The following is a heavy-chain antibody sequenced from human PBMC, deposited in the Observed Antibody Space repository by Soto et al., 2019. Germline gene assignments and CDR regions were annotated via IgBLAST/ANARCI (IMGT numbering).Heavy chain of an antibody. CDR3: AKTRGAMIYAISVYGMDV. CDR1: GFSFSSFA. D-gene: IGHD2-8*01. J-gene: IGHJ6*02. Sequence: GGSLRLSCAASGFSFSSFAMNWVRQAPGKGLEWVSIISGSAESTFYADSVKGRFTISRDNSKSTLYLQINSLRAEDTAVYYCAKTRGAMIYAISVYGMDVWGQGTTVTVSS. CDR2: ISGSAEST. V-gene: IGHV3-23*01.